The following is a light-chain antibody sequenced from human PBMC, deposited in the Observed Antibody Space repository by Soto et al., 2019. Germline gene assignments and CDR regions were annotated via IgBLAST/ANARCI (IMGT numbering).Light chain of an antibody. CDR3: CSYAGSSLHYV. CDR1: SSDVGSYNL. CDR2: EGS. J-gene: IGLJ1*01. V-gene: IGLV2-23*01. Sequence: QSALTQPASVSGSPGQSITISFTGTSSDVGSYNLVSWYQQHPGKAPKLMIYEGSKRPSGVSNRFSGSKSGNTASLTISGLQAEEEADYYCCSYAGSSLHYVFGTGTKVTVL.